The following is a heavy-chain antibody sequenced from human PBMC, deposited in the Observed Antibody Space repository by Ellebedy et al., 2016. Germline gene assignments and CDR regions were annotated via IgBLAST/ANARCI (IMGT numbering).Heavy chain of an antibody. Sequence: GGSLRLSCAASGFTFSSYAMSWVRQAPGKGLEWVSAISGSGGSTYYADSVKGRFTISRDNSKNTLYLQMNSLRAEGTAVYYCAKDRDIVVVVAALFDYWGQGTLVTVSS. V-gene: IGHV3-23*01. D-gene: IGHD2-15*01. CDR3: AKDRDIVVVVAALFDY. CDR1: GFTFSSYA. J-gene: IGHJ4*02. CDR2: ISGSGGST.